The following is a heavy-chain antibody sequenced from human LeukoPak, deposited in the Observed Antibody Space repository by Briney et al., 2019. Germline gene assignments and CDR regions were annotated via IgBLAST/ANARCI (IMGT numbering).Heavy chain of an antibody. D-gene: IGHD6-19*01. CDR3: ARAQRSAVAGTMSDY. Sequence: ASVKVSCKASGYTFTGYYMHWVRQAPGQGLEWMGWINPNSGGTNYAQKFQGRVTMTRDTSISTAYMELSRLRSDDTAVYYCARAQRSAVAGTMSDYWGQGTLVTVSS. CDR2: INPNSGGT. CDR1: GYTFTGYY. V-gene: IGHV1-2*02. J-gene: IGHJ4*02.